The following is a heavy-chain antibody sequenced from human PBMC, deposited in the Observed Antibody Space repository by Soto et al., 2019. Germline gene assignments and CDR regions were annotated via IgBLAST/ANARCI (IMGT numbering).Heavy chain of an antibody. CDR1: GFTFSDYY. J-gene: IGHJ2*01. D-gene: IGHD6-13*01. Sequence: QVQLVESGGGLVKPGGSLRLSCAASGFTFSDYYMSWIRQAPGKGLEWVSYIRNSSSYTNDADSVKGRFTISRDNAKNSLYLQMNSLRAEDTAVYYCARIITAAGGRRYFDLWGRGTLVTVSS. CDR3: ARIITAAGGRRYFDL. V-gene: IGHV3-11*05. CDR2: IRNSSSYT.